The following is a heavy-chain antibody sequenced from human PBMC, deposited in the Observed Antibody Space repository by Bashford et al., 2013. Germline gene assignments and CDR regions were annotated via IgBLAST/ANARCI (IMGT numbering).Heavy chain of an antibody. V-gene: IGHV1-69*10. CDR1: DTPSPTT. D-gene: IGHD1-7*01. CDR2: IIPILGIA. J-gene: IGHJ6*02. Sequence: VASVKVSCQALDTPSPTTLSTGCDRPLDKGVEWMEGIIPILGIANYAQKFQGRVTITADKSTSTAYMELSSLRSEDTAVYYCARDNKLFADYYYYGMDVWGQGTTVTVSS. CDR3: ARDNKLFADYYYYGMDV.